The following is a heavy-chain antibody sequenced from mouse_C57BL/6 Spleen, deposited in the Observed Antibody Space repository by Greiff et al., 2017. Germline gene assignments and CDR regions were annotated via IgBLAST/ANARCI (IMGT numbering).Heavy chain of an antibody. J-gene: IGHJ4*01. D-gene: IGHD4-1*01. V-gene: IGHV1-55*01. CDR3: ARGLTGTHYAMDY. CDR2: IYPGSGST. CDR1: GYTFTSYW. Sequence: QVQLQQPGAELVKPGASVKMSCKASGYTFTSYWITWVKQRPGQGLEWIGDIYPGSGSTNYNEKFKSKATLTVDTSSSTAYMQLSSLTSEDSAVYDCARGLTGTHYAMDYWGQGTSVTVSS.